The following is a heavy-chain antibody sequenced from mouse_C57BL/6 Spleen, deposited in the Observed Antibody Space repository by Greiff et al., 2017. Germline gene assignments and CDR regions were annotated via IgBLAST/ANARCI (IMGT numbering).Heavy chain of an antibody. J-gene: IGHJ3*01. CDR2: IDPSDSYT. CDR3: ARGDTGGAD. V-gene: IGHV1-69*01. Sequence: VQLQQPGAELVMPGASVKLSCKASGYTFTSYWMHWVKQRPGQGLEWIGEIDPSDSYTNYNQKFKGKSTLTVDKSSSTAYMQLSSLTSEDSAVYYCARGDTGGADWGKGTLVTVSA. CDR1: GYTFTSYW. D-gene: IGHD3-3*01.